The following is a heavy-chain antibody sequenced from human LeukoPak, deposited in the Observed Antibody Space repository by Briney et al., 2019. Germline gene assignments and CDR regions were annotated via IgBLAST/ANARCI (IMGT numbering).Heavy chain of an antibody. CDR3: APAGIAAADYYFDY. CDR2: ISGSGGST. V-gene: IGHV3-23*01. J-gene: IGHJ4*02. D-gene: IGHD6-13*01. Sequence: GGSLRLSCAASGFTFSSYAMSWVRQAPGKGLEWVSAISGSGGSTYYADSVKGRFTISRDNSKNTLYLQMNSLRAGDAAVYYCAPAGIAAADYYFDYWGQGTLVTVSS. CDR1: GFTFSSYA.